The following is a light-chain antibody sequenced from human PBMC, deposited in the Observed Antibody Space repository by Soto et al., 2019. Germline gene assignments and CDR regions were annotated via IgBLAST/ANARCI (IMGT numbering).Light chain of an antibody. Sequence: EGATLSCRASQSVSSSYLAWYQQKPGQPPSLLIYGASSRATGIPDRFSGSGSGTDFTLTINSLQPEDFAVYYCQQNGSSPWTFGQGTKVDIK. CDR3: QQNGSSPWT. CDR2: GAS. J-gene: IGKJ1*01. V-gene: IGKV3-20*01. CDR1: QSVSSSY.